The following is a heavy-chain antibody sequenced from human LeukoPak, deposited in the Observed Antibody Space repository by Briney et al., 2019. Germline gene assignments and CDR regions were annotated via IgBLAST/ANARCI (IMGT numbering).Heavy chain of an antibody. D-gene: IGHD6-6*01. V-gene: IGHV3-21*01. CDR3: ARQLDRAFDI. CDR1: GFTFSSYS. Sequence: GGSLRLSCAASGFTFSSYSMNWVRQAPGKGLEWVSSISSSSSCIYYADSVKGRFTISRDNAKNSLYLQMNSLRAEDTAVYYCARQLDRAFDIWGQGTMVTVSS. J-gene: IGHJ3*02. CDR2: ISSSSSCI.